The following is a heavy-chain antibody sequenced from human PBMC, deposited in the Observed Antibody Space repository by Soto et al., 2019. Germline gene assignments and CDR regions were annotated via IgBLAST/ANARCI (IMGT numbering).Heavy chain of an antibody. J-gene: IGHJ4*02. D-gene: IGHD6-19*01. CDR3: AREVVAVAGTDYFDY. CDR1: GYTFTSYY. CDR2: INPSGGST. V-gene: IGHV1-46*01. Sequence: ASVKVSCKASGYTFTSYYMHWVRQAPGQGLEWMGIINPSGGSTSYAQKFQGRVTMTRDTSTSTAYMELSSLRSEDTAVYYCAREVVAVAGTDYFDYWGQGTLVTVSS.